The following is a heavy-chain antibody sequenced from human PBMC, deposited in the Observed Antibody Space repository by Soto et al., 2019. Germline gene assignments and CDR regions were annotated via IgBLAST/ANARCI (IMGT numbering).Heavy chain of an antibody. J-gene: IGHJ6*02. CDR2: IYPGHXDT. V-gene: IGHV5-51*01. CDR3: SASIFYDGMDF. Sequence: GESLKSSGDSSGCNGAKYSIGCVSQIPGKGLEWLGIIYPGHXDTKPNPSLQGQVTITADKSITTTYLDWSSLKDSDNDIYYCSASIFYDGMDFRGQGCTVTVSS. CDR1: GCNGAKYS.